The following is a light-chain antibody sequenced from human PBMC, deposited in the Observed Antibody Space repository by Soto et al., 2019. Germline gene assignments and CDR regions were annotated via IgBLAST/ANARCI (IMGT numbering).Light chain of an antibody. CDR3: LQYHNLWA. CDR1: QDIRSS. V-gene: IGKV3-15*01. Sequence: EIVMPQSPATLSVSPGERVTLSCRASQDIRSSLAWYQQRPGQAPRLLIYRASTRATGIPARFSGSGSGTEFTLTISSLQSEDFTVYSCLQYHNLWAFGQGTKVDIK. CDR2: RAS. J-gene: IGKJ1*01.